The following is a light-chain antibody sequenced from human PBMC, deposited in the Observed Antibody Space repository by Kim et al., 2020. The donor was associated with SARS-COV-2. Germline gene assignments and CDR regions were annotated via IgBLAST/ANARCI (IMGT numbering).Light chain of an antibody. CDR2: DAS. Sequence: DIQMTQSPSSLSASVGDRVTITCRASQGISNSLAWYQQKPGNVSEVLIYDASTLHSGVPSRFSGSGSGTDFTLTINSLQPEDVATYYCQKYNAAPWTFGQGTKVDI. V-gene: IGKV1-27*01. J-gene: IGKJ1*01. CDR1: QGISNS. CDR3: QKYNAAPWT.